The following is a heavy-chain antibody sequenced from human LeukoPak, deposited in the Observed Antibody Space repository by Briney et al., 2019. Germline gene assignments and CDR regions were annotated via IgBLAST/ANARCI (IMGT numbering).Heavy chain of an antibody. Sequence: SQTLSLTCAISGDSVSSNSAAWNWIRQSPSRGLEWLERTYYRSKWYNDYAVSVKSRITINPDTSKNQFSLQLNSVTPEDTAVYYCARHPTYYYDSSGYYDYWGQGTLVTVSS. V-gene: IGHV6-1*01. J-gene: IGHJ4*02. CDR1: GDSVSSNSAA. CDR2: TYYRSKWYN. D-gene: IGHD3-22*01. CDR3: ARHPTYYYDSSGYYDY.